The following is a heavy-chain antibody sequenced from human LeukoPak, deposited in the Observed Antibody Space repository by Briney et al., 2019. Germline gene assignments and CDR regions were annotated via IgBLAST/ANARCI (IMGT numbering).Heavy chain of an antibody. CDR2: ISYNGSP. J-gene: IGHJ4*02. CDR3: ARFRGTSSWHQEVFDY. D-gene: IGHD2-2*01. Sequence: PSGTLSLTCSVSGGSISTYNWNWIRQPPGKGLEWIGYISYNGSPDYNPSFKSRVTMSVDTSKGHFSLKLTSLTAADTAVYYCARFRGTSSWHQEVFDYWGQGTLVTVSS. CDR1: GGSISTYN. V-gene: IGHV4-59*08.